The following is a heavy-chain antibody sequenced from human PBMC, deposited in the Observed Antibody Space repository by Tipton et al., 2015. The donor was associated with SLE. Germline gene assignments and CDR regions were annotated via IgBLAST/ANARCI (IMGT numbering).Heavy chain of an antibody. Sequence: GLVKPSETLSLICTVSGASISSGYYFWAWIRQPPGKGLEWIGSVFYSGSTHFNPSLKSRVTISLDTSKNPFSLHLSSVTATDTAVYYCARAGGTSHYSYYYYIDVWGKGTTVTVSS. D-gene: IGHD4-11*01. CDR2: VFYSGST. V-gene: IGHV4-39*07. CDR3: ARAGGTSHYSYYYYIDV. CDR1: GASISSGYYF. J-gene: IGHJ6*03.